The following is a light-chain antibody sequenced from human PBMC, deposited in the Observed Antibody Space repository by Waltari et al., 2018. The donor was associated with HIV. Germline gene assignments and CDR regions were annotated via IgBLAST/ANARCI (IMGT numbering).Light chain of an antibody. V-gene: IGKV2-30*01. Sequence: VVMTKSPLSLPVTPGPPASISGSSREGLVASDGKTYLNWFQQRPGQSLRRLIYDISNRESGVPDRFSGSGSGTEFTLKISRVEAEDVGVYYCVQASHWPWTLGQGTTVEIK. CDR2: DIS. CDR3: VQASHWPWT. J-gene: IGKJ1*01. CDR1: EGLVASDGKTY.